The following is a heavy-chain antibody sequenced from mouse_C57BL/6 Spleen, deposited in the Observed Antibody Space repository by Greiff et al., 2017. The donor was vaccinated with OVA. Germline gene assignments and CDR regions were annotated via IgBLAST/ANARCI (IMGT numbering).Heavy chain of an antibody. D-gene: IGHD1-1*01. J-gene: IGHJ1*03. CDR2: IYPGSGNT. CDR1: GYTFTDYY. Sequence: QVQLKQSGAELVRPGASVKLSCKASGYTFTDYYINWVKQRPGQGLEWIARIYPGSGNTYYNEKFKGKATLTAEKSSSTAYMQLSSLTSEDSAVYFCARRGHYYGSSYWYFDVWGTGTTVTVSS. V-gene: IGHV1-76*01. CDR3: ARRGHYYGSSYWYFDV.